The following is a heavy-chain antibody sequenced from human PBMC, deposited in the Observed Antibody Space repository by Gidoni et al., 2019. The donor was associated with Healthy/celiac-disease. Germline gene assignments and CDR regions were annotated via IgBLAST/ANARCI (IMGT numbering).Heavy chain of an antibody. Sequence: QVQLQESGPGLVKPSETLSLTCTVPGGSISSYYWSWIRQPAGKGLEWIGRIYTSGSTNYNPSLKSRVTMSVDTSKNQFSLKLSSVTAADTAVYYCARDRVGYCSSTSCYGGNWFDPWGQGTLVTVSS. J-gene: IGHJ5*02. CDR1: GGSISSYY. CDR2: IYTSGST. CDR3: ARDRVGYCSSTSCYGGNWFDP. D-gene: IGHD2-2*01. V-gene: IGHV4-4*07.